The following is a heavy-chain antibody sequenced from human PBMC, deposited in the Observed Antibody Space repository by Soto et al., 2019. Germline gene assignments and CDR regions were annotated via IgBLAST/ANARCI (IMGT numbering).Heavy chain of an antibody. CDR2: IIPIFGTA. V-gene: IGHV1-69*06. D-gene: IGHD3-3*01. CDR1: GGTFSSYA. J-gene: IGHJ4*02. CDR3: ARVARYYDFWSGYYPLGY. Sequence: ASVKVSCKASGGTFSSYAISWVRQAPGQGLEWMGGIIPIFGTANYAQKFQGRVTITADKSTSTAYMELSSLRSEDTAVYYCARVARYYDFWSGYYPLGYWGQGTLVTAPQ.